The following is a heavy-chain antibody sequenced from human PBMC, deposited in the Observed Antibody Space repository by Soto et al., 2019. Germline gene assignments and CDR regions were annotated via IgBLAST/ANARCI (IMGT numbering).Heavy chain of an antibody. CDR1: GFSLTSPGMC. D-gene: IGHD1-20*01. J-gene: IGHJ6*02. CDR2: IERDDDDK. CDR3: ARSIRGPRRFNGMDV. V-gene: IGHV2-70*13. Sequence: GPTLVNPTETLTLTCTFSGFSLTSPGMCVSWIRQPPGKALEWLALIERDDDDKYYSTSLKTRLTISKDTRKNQVVLTMANMDPADTGTYYCARSIRGPRRFNGMDVWGQGTTVTDSS.